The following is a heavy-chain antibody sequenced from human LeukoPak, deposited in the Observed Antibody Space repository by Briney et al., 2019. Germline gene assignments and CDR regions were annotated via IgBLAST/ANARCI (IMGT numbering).Heavy chain of an antibody. D-gene: IGHD3-10*01. V-gene: IGHV4-4*07. J-gene: IGHJ6*03. CDR2: IHTSGST. CDR1: GGSISSYY. Sequence: PSETLSLTCTFSGGSISSYYWSWIRQPAGKELEWIGRIHTSGSTNYNPSLKSRVTMSVDTSKNQFSLKLSSVTAVDTAVYYCARDRYYYGSGSYPYMDVWGKGTTVTISS. CDR3: ARDRYYYGSGSYPYMDV.